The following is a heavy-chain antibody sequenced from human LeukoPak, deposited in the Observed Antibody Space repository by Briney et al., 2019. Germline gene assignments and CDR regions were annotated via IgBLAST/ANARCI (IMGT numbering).Heavy chain of an antibody. CDR1: GFTFNRSW. V-gene: IGHV3-7*01. CDR2: LYPSGSQK. D-gene: IGHD1-1*01. CDR3: AIWTSGNY. Sequence: PGGALRLSCAASGFTFNRSWMNWVRQAPGKGLEWVANLYPSGSQKRYVDSVKGRFIISKDNPGASLYLDMYSLRAEDTAIYYCAIWTSGNYWGQGTLVTVSS. J-gene: IGHJ4*02.